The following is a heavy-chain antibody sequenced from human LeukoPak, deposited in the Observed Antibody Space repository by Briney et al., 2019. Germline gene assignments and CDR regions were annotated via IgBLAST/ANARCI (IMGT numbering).Heavy chain of an antibody. CDR2: ISGGGGKT. Sequence: PGGSLRLSCAASGFTFSSCALSWVRQAPGKGLEWVSAISGGGGKTWYADSVKGRFIISRDNSKNSLYLQMKSLRAEDTALYYCAKDPIVFNSGDYYLGAFNIWGQGAMVTVSS. CDR3: AKDPIVFNSGDYYLGAFNI. CDR1: GFTFSSCA. D-gene: IGHD2-21*02. V-gene: IGHV3-23*01. J-gene: IGHJ3*02.